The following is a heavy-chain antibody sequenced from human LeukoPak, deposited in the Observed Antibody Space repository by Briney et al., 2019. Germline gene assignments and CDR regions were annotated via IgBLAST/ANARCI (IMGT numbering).Heavy chain of an antibody. J-gene: IGHJ6*03. CDR1: GGSISTYY. V-gene: IGHV4-39*07. D-gene: IGHD3-3*01. CDR2: IYYSGST. CDR3: ARGGYDFWSGYYGGGYYYYYMDV. Sequence: SETLSLTCTVSGGSISTYYWSWIRQPPGEGLEWIGSIYYSGSTYYNPSLKSRVIISVDTSKNQFSLKLSSVTAADTAVYYCARGGYDFWSGYYGGGYYYYYMDVWGKGTTVTVSS.